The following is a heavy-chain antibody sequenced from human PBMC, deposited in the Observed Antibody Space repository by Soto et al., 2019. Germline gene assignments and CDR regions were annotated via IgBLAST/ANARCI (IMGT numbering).Heavy chain of an antibody. CDR3: AKTRLRYQLLRSDNWFDP. CDR1: GFTFSSYG. CDR2: ISYDGSNK. D-gene: IGHD2-2*01. V-gene: IGHV3-30*18. J-gene: IGHJ5*02. Sequence: QVQLVESGGGVVQPGRSLRLSCAASGFTFSSYGMHWVRQAPGKGLEWVAVISYDGSNKYYADSVKGRFTISRDNSKNTLYLQMNSRRAEDTAVYYWAKTRLRYQLLRSDNWFDPWGQGTLVTVSS.